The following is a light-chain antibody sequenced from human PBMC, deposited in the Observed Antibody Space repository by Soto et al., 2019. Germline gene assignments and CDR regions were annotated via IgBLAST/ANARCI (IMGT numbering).Light chain of an antibody. Sequence: QSALTQPRSVSGSPGQLVTISCTATGSDVGDSSHVSWYQLHPGKAPKLMIYDVSKRPSGVPDRFSGSKSGNTASLTISGLQAEDEADYSCCSYAGSYTLYVFGTGTKLTVL. CDR2: DVS. CDR1: GSDVGDSSH. CDR3: CSYAGSYTLYV. V-gene: IGLV2-11*01. J-gene: IGLJ1*01.